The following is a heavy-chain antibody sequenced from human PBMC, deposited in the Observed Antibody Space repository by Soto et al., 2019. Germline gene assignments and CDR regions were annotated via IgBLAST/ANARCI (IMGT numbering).Heavy chain of an antibody. V-gene: IGHV3-23*01. D-gene: IGHD6-25*01. CDR3: ARRKERSGPNYFDV. J-gene: IGHJ4*02. CDR2: ISGSGGST. CDR1: GFTFSSYA. Sequence: GGSLRLSCAASGFTFSSYAMSWVRQAPGKGLEWVSAISGSGGSTYYADSVKGRFTMTSNTSITTAYMELSGLRYEDTAVYYCARRKERSGPNYFDVWGQGTLVTVSS.